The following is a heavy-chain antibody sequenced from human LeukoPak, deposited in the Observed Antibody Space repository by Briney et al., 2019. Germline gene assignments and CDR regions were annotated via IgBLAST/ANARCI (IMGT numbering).Heavy chain of an antibody. J-gene: IGHJ4*02. V-gene: IGHV3-23*01. D-gene: IGHD3-22*01. CDR1: GFTFSNYA. Sequence: RGSLRLSCAASGFTFSNYAMSWVRQAPGKGLEWVSSISGSGGSTYYADSVKGRLTISRDNSKNTLNLQMNSLRAEDTAVYYCARSLLDSSGYYHDYWGQGTLVTVSS. CDR2: ISGSGGST. CDR3: ARSLLDSSGYYHDY.